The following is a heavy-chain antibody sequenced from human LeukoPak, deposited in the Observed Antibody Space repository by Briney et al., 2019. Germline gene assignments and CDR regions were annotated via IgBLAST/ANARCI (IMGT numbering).Heavy chain of an antibody. V-gene: IGHV1-2*02. J-gene: IGHJ4*02. CDR1: GYTFTGYY. Sequence: ASVKVSCKASGYTFTGYYMHWVRQAPGQGLEWMGWINPNSGGTNYAQKFQGRVTMTRDTSISTAYMELSRLRSDDTAVYYCARDGGSPMVRGEFDYWGQGTLVTVSS. CDR3: ARDGGSPMVRGEFDY. CDR2: INPNSGGT. D-gene: IGHD3-10*01.